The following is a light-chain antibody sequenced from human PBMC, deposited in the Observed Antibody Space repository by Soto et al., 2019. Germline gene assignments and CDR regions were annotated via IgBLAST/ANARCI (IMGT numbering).Light chain of an antibody. Sequence: QSALTQPASVSGSPGQSITISCTGTSSDVGGYNYVSWYQQQPGKATKFMIYDVTNRPSGASNRFSGSKSGNTASLTISGLQAEDEADYYCCSYTTSNTRQIVFGTGTKVTVL. V-gene: IGLV2-14*01. J-gene: IGLJ1*01. CDR1: SSDVGGYNY. CDR2: DVT. CDR3: CSYTTSNTRQIV.